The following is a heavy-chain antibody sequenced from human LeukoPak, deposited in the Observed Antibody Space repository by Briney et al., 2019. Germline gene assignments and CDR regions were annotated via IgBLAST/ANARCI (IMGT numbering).Heavy chain of an antibody. J-gene: IGHJ4*02. V-gene: IGHV3-9*01. Sequence: PGGSLRLSCAASEFTFNDYAMHWVREAPGKGLEWVSGISWNSGSIGYADSVKGRFTISRDNAKNSLYLQMNSLRAEDTALYYCAKVPYYYDSSGYYYFDYWGQGTLVTVSS. CDR1: EFTFNDYA. CDR3: AKVPYYYDSSGYYYFDY. CDR2: ISWNSGSI. D-gene: IGHD3-22*01.